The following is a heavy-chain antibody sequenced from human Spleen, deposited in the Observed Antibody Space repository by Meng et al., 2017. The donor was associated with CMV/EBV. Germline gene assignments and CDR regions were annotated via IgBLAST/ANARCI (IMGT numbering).Heavy chain of an antibody. Sequence: SETLSLTCTVSGGSISSSSYYWGWIRQPPGKGLEWIGSIYYSGSTYYNPSLKSRVTISVDTSKNQSSLKLNSVTAADTAVYYCAREGGWDQTDYWGQGTLVTVSS. V-gene: IGHV4-39*07. CDR3: AREGGWDQTDY. CDR2: IYYSGST. J-gene: IGHJ4*02. CDR1: GGSISSSSYY. D-gene: IGHD1-26*01.